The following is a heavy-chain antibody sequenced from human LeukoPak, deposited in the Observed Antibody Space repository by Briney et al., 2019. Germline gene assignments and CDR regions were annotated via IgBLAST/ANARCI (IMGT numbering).Heavy chain of an antibody. J-gene: IGHJ6*03. CDR1: GFTFNSYW. D-gene: IGHD3-10*01. V-gene: IGHV3-7*01. Sequence: GGTLRLSCAASGFTFNSYWMSWVRQAPGKGLEWVANIKQDGSEKHYVDSVKGRFTIPRDNAKNSLYLQMNSLRAEDTAVYYCAREFVERGSGSYYTPYYYYYYMDVWGKGTTVTISS. CDR3: AREFVERGSGSYYTPYYYYYYMDV. CDR2: IKQDGSEK.